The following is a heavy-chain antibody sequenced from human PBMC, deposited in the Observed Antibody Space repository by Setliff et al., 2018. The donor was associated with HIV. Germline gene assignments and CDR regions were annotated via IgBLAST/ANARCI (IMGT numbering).Heavy chain of an antibody. CDR2: IYHSATT. D-gene: IGHD5-12*01. Sequence: SETLSLTCTVSGAFINSDYWGWSRQPPGKGLEWIGSIYHSATTYYNPSLWGRVTISIDTSKNQFSLKLSSVTAADTAVYYCARLNSGYAPGPFDYWGQGILVTVSS. CDR3: ARLNSGYAPGPFDY. V-gene: IGHV4-38-2*02. CDR1: GAFINSDY. J-gene: IGHJ4*02.